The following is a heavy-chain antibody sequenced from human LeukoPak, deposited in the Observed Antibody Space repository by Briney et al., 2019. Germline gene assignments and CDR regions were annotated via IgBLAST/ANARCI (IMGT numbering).Heavy chain of an antibody. V-gene: IGHV3-23*01. J-gene: IGHJ3*01. Sequence: PGGSLRLSCAASGFTFSSYAMSWVRQAPGKGLEWVSAISGSGGSTYYADSVKGRFTISRDNSKNTLYLQMNSLRAEDTAVYYCTTDWGSGTNWVRAFDLWGQGTKVTVSS. CDR3: TTDWGSGTNWVRAFDL. D-gene: IGHD3-16*01. CDR2: ISGSGGST. CDR1: GFTFSSYA.